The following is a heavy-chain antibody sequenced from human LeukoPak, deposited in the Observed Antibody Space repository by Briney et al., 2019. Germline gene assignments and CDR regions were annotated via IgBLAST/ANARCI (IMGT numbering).Heavy chain of an antibody. CDR1: GFTFSSYA. CDR2: ISGSGGST. CDR3: AKGEDFWSGYYPLNFDY. Sequence: GGSLRLSCTTSGFTFSSYALSWVRQAPGKGLEWVSAISGSGGSTYYADSVKGRFTISRDNSKNTLYLQMNSLRAEDTAVYYCAKGEDFWSGYYPLNFDYWGQGTLVTVSS. D-gene: IGHD3-3*01. V-gene: IGHV3-23*01. J-gene: IGHJ4*02.